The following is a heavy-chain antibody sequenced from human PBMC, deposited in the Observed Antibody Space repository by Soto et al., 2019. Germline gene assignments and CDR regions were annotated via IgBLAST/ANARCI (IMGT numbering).Heavy chain of an antibody. J-gene: IGHJ6*03. D-gene: IGHD2-2*01. CDR3: AGRDCSGTNCYYLDYYYMDV. Sequence: WTWIRQSPGKGLEWIGYIYYSGSTDYNPSLRGLLAISIDTSKNQFSLRLNAMTAADTAVYYCAGRDCSGTNCYYLDYYYMDVWGKGTTVTVSS. CDR2: IYYSGST. V-gene: IGHV4-59*08.